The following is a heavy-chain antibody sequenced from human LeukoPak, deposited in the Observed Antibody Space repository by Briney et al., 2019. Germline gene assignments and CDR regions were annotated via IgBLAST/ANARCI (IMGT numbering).Heavy chain of an antibody. CDR1: GFTFSSYG. Sequence: PGGSLRLSCAASGFTFSSYGMHWVRQAPGKGLECVAVIWYHGSNKYYADSVKGRFTISRDNYKNTLYLKMNSLRAEDTDVYYCASGPLWFGGIGDAFDIWGQGTMVTVSS. J-gene: IGHJ3*02. CDR2: IWYHGSNK. V-gene: IGHV3-33*01. CDR3: ASGPLWFGGIGDAFDI. D-gene: IGHD3-10*01.